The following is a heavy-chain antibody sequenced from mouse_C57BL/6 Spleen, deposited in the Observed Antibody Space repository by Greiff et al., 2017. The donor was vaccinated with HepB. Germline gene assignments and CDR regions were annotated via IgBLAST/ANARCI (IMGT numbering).Heavy chain of an antibody. Sequence: QVQLQQPGAELVMPGASVKLSCKASGYTFTSYWMHWVKQRPGQGLEWIGEIDPSDSYTNYNQKFKGKSTLTVYKSSSTAYMQLSSLTSEDSAVYYCARDGSSYGYFDVWGTGTTVTVSS. J-gene: IGHJ1*03. CDR3: ARDGSSYGYFDV. V-gene: IGHV1-69*01. CDR2: IDPSDSYT. CDR1: GYTFTSYW. D-gene: IGHD1-1*01.